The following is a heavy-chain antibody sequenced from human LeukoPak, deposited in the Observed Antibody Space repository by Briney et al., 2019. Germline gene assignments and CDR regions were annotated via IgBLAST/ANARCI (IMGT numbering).Heavy chain of an antibody. CDR1: VFTFSSYW. CDR3: ARGYSSRLYNWLDP. D-gene: IGHD6-13*01. J-gene: IGHJ5*02. CDR2: ISYDGGDP. V-gene: IGHV3-74*01. Sequence: QAGGSLRLSCAASVFTFSSYWIHWVRHAPWKGLVWFFRISYDGGDPSYADSVKGRFTISRDNAKNTLYLQMNSLTAEDTAVYYCARGYSSRLYNWLDPWGQGTLVTVSS.